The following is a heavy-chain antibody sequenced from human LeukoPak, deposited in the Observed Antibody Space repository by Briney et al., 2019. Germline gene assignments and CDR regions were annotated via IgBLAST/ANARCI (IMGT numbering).Heavy chain of an antibody. CDR1: GYTFTSYA. Sequence: ASVKVSCKASGYTFTSYAMNWVRQAHGQGLDWMGWINTNTGNPTYAQGFTGRFVFSLDTSVSTAYLQISSLKAEDTAVYYCARDFWEDYYGSGSSPNWFDPWGQGTLVTVSS. D-gene: IGHD3-10*01. CDR3: ARDFWEDYYGSGSSPNWFDP. V-gene: IGHV7-4-1*02. J-gene: IGHJ5*02. CDR2: INTNTGNP.